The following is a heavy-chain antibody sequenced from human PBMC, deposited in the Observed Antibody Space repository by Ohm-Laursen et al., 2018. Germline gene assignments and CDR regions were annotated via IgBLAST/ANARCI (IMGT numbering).Heavy chain of an antibody. Sequence: SLRLSCAASGFTFSNYWMSWVRQAPGKGLEWVANIKEDGSTKYYLDSVKGRFTISRENAENSLYLQMNSLRVEDTAVYYCGRIGYKSSAFDYWGQGTLVTVSS. CDR3: GRIGYKSSAFDY. CDR2: IKEDGSTK. J-gene: IGHJ4*02. CDR1: GFTFSNYW. V-gene: IGHV3-7*01. D-gene: IGHD3-22*01.